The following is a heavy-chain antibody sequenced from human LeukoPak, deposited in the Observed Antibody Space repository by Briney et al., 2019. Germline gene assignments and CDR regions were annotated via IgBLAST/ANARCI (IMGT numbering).Heavy chain of an antibody. J-gene: IGHJ6*03. CDR3: ARDPGPYYYYYYMDV. CDR1: GGSISNYY. V-gene: IGHV4-59*01. CDR2: IYYSEST. Sequence: PSETLSLTCTVSGGSISNYYWSWIRQPPGKGLEWIGYIYYSESTNYNPSLKSRVTISVDTSKNQFSLNLNSVTAADTAVYYCARDPGPYYYYYYMDVWGKGTTVTISS. D-gene: IGHD1-1*01.